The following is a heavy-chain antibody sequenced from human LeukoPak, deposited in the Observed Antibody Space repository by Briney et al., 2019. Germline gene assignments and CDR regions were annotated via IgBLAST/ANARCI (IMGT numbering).Heavy chain of an antibody. D-gene: IGHD3-10*01. CDR3: AKDVYYYGSGSYFGWFDP. J-gene: IGHJ5*02. CDR2: IWYDGVNK. Sequence: PGGSLRLSCTASGFILSDYGLHWVRQAPGKGLEWVAVIWYDGVNKYYADSVKGRFTISRDNSKNTLYLQMNSLRAEDTAVYYCAKDVYYYGSGSYFGWFDPWGQGTLVTVSS. CDR1: GFILSDYG. V-gene: IGHV3-30*02.